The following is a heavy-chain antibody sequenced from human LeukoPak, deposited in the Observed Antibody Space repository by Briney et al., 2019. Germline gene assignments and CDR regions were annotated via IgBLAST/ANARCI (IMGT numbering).Heavy chain of an antibody. CDR3: ARGTAGDY. J-gene: IGHJ4*02. CDR2: IDPSDSYT. V-gene: IGHV5-10-1*01. D-gene: IGHD1-14*01. CDR1: GYSFSSYW. Sequence: GESLRISRKGSGYSFSSYWISWVRQNPGESLEWMGRIDPSDSYTNYSPSFQGHVTISADKSISTAYLQWSSLKASDTAMYYCARGTAGDYWGQGTLVTVSS.